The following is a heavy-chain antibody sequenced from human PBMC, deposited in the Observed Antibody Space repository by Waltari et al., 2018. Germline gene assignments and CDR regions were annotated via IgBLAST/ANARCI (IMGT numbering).Heavy chain of an antibody. D-gene: IGHD6-19*01. Sequence: QVQLVQSGAEVKKPGASVKVSCKVSGYTLTELSMHWVRQAPGKGLEWMGGCDREDSETIYAQKFQGRVTMTENTSTDTAYMELSSLRSEDTAVYYCATGVSGQWLVSLDYWGQGTLVTVSS. CDR2: CDREDSET. CDR1: GYTLTELS. V-gene: IGHV1-24*01. CDR3: ATGVSGQWLVSLDY. J-gene: IGHJ4*02.